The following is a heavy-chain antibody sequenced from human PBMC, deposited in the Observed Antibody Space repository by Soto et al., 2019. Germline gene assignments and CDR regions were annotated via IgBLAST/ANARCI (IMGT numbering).Heavy chain of an antibody. V-gene: IGHV4-39*01. CDR1: GGSISSSSYY. J-gene: IGHJ4*02. D-gene: IGHD6-13*01. CDR2: ICYSGST. CDR3: ARRVAAAGHYFDC. Sequence: QLQLQESGPGLVKPSETLSLTCTVSGGSISSSSYYWGWIRQPPGKGLEWIGSICYSGSTYYNPSLKSRVTISVDTSKNQFSLKLSSVTAADTAVYYCARRVAAAGHYFDCWGQGTLVTVSS.